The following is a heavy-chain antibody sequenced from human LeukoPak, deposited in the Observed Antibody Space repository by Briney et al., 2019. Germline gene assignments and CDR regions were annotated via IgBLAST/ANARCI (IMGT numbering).Heavy chain of an antibody. CDR2: ISSSSSTI. J-gene: IGHJ6*02. Sequence: PGGSLRLSCAASGFTFSSYSMNWVRQAPGKGLERVSYISSSSSTIYYADSVKGRFTISRDNAKNSLYLQMNSLRAEDMAVYYCARDFTYYDILTGYGMDVWGQGTTVTVSS. V-gene: IGHV3-48*01. CDR1: GFTFSSYS. D-gene: IGHD3-9*01. CDR3: ARDFTYYDILTGYGMDV.